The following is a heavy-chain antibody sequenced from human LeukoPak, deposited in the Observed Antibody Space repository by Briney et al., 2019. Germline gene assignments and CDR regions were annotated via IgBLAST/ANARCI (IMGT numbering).Heavy chain of an antibody. CDR2: IYYSGST. D-gene: IGHD3-22*01. Sequence: SETLSLTCTVSGGSISSSSYYWGWIRQPPGKGLEWIGSIYYSGSTYYNPFLKSQVTISVDTSKNQFSLKLSSVTAADTAVYYCARHYYYDSSGYYLPGFDYWGQGTLVTVSS. J-gene: IGHJ4*02. V-gene: IGHV4-39*01. CDR3: ARHYYYDSSGYYLPGFDY. CDR1: GGSISSSSYY.